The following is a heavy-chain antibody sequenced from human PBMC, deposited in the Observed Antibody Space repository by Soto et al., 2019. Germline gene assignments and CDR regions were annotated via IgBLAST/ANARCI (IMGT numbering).Heavy chain of an antibody. J-gene: IGHJ6*02. Sequence: QVQLQESGPGLVKPSGTLSLTCAVSGGSISSSNWWSWVRQPPGKGLEWIGEIYHSGSTNYNPSLKSRXXIXVXXSKNQFSLKLSSVTAADTAVYYCRSCYPYYYGMDVWGQGTTVTVSS. D-gene: IGHD2-15*01. CDR3: RSCYPYYYGMDV. CDR2: IYHSGST. V-gene: IGHV4-4*02. CDR1: GGSISSSNW.